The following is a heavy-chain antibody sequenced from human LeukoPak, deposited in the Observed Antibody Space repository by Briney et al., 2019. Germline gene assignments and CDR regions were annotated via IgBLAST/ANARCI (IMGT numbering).Heavy chain of an antibody. Sequence: GGSLRLSCAASGFTFSSYAMNWVRQAPGKGLEWVSYISSSGTTIYYADSVKGRFTISRDNTNNALYLQMNSLRAEDTAVYYCVRLRDYGGNSDGFDIWGQGTMVTVSS. CDR1: GFTFSSYA. CDR2: ISSSGTTI. V-gene: IGHV3-48*03. D-gene: IGHD4-23*01. CDR3: VRLRDYGGNSDGFDI. J-gene: IGHJ3*02.